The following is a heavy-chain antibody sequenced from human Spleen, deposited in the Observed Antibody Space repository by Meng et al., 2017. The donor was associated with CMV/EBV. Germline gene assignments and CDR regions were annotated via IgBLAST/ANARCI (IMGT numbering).Heavy chain of an antibody. CDR3: AQYCSSIACSLRAFDY. CDR1: GFTFGSYA. J-gene: IGHJ4*02. V-gene: IGHV3-23*03. CDR2: IYSPDNP. Sequence: SGFTFGSYAMSWVRQAPGKGLEWVSLIYSPDNPYYADAVKGRFTISRDNSKNTLYLQMNSLRAEDTAVYYCAQYCSSIACSLRAFDYWGQDTLVTVSS. D-gene: IGHD2-2*01.